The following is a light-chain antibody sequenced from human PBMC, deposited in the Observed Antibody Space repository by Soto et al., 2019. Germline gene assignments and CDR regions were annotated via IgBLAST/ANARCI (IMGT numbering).Light chain of an antibody. CDR2: GAT. Sequence: EIVLTQSAGTLSLSPGERATLSCRASQSVSSSHLAWYQQKPGQAPRLLIYGATRRATGIPDRFSSSGSGTDLTLTISRLEPEDFAVYYCQRYGSSHTFGQGTKLEIK. CDR1: QSVSSSH. J-gene: IGKJ2*01. CDR3: QRYGSSHT. V-gene: IGKV3-20*01.